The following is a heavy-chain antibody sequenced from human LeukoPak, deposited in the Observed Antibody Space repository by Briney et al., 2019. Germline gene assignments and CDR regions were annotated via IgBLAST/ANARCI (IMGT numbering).Heavy chain of an antibody. CDR1: GFTFSSYA. CDR3: ARGTTPNYYYYGMDV. D-gene: IGHD4-11*01. Sequence: GGSLRLSCAASGFTFSSYAMHWVRQAPGKGLESVSAISSIGGSTYYANSVKGRFTISRDNSKNTLYLQMGGLRAEDMAVYYCARGTTPNYYYYGMDVWGQGTTVTVSS. V-gene: IGHV3-64*01. CDR2: ISSIGGST. J-gene: IGHJ6*02.